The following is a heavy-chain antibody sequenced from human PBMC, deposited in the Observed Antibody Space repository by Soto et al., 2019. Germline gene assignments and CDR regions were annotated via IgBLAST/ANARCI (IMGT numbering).Heavy chain of an antibody. V-gene: IGHV4-31*03. CDR2: IYYSGST. Sequence: PSETLSLTCTVSGGPISSGGYYWSWIRQHPGKGLEWIGYIYYSGSTYYNPSLKSRVTISVDTSKNQFSLKLSSVTAADTAVYYCARDPGIAAAGSYYGMDVWGQGTTVTVSS. CDR1: GGPISSGGYY. CDR3: ARDPGIAAAGSYYGMDV. J-gene: IGHJ6*02. D-gene: IGHD6-13*01.